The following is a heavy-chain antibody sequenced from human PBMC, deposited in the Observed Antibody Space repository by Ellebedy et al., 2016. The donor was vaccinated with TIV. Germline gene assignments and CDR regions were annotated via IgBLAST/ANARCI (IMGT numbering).Heavy chain of an antibody. J-gene: IGHJ3*02. CDR1: GASISSSY. D-gene: IGHD3-22*01. V-gene: IGHV4-59*01. CDR3: ARGYYDSRGYSNPFDI. CDR2: IYHTGNT. Sequence: SETLSLXXTVSGASISSSYWSWIRQPPGKALEWVAFIYHTGNTNYNPSLKSRVTTSVDTSKNQFSLKLSSVTAADTAVYYCARGYYDSRGYSNPFDIWGQGTMVTVSS.